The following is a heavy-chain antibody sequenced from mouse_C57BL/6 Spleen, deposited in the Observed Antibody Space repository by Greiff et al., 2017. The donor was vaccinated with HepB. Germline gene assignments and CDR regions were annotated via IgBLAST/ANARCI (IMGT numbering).Heavy chain of an antibody. CDR3: TRDRGYDGYPNYWYFDV. CDR2: ISSGGDYI. Sequence: EVKLVESGEGLVKPGGSLKLSCAASGFTFSSYAMSWVRQTPEKRLAWVAYISSGGDYIYYADTVKGRFTISRDNARNTLYLQMSSLKSEDTAMYYCTRDRGYDGYPNYWYFDVWGTGTTVTVSS. CDR1: GFTFSSYA. V-gene: IGHV5-9-1*02. D-gene: IGHD2-3*01. J-gene: IGHJ1*03.